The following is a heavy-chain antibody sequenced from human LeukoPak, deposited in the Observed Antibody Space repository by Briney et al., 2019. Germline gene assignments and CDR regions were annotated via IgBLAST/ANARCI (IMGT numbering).Heavy chain of an antibody. V-gene: IGHV3-21*01. Sequence: PGGSLRLSCAASGFTFSSYSMNWVRQAPGKGLEWVSSISPSSSYTYHADSVKGRFTISRDNPKNSLYLQMNSLRAEDTAVYYCARVYMAGTRYYYYGMDVWGQGTTVTVSS. CDR2: ISPSSSYT. CDR3: ARVYMAGTRYYYYGMDV. J-gene: IGHJ6*02. D-gene: IGHD6-19*01. CDR1: GFTFSSYS.